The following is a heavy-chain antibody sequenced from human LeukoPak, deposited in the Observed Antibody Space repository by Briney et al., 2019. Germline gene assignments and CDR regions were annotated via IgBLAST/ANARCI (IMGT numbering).Heavy chain of an antibody. CDR3: ARGPDYRGVY. J-gene: IGHJ4*02. Sequence: SETLSLTCTVSGGSTSSYYRSWIRQHPGKGLEWIGYIYYSGSTNYNPSLKSRVTISVDTSKNQFSLKLSSVTAADTAVYYCARGPDYRGVYWGQGTLVTVSS. CDR1: GGSTSSYY. CDR2: IYYSGST. D-gene: IGHD3-10*01. V-gene: IGHV4-59*01.